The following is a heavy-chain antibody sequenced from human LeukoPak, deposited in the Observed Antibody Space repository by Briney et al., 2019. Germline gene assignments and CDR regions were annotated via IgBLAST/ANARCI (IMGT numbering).Heavy chain of an antibody. V-gene: IGHV1-18*01. CDR1: GYTFTSFG. Sequence: ASVKVSCKASGYTFTSFGISWVRQAPGQALEWMGWISAYNGNTNYAQKFQDRVTMTTHTSMSTAYMELRSLRSDDTAVYYCARGVSTSYYYTFDYWGQGTLVTVSS. D-gene: IGHD3-22*01. CDR3: ARGVSTSYYYTFDY. J-gene: IGHJ4*02. CDR2: ISAYNGNT.